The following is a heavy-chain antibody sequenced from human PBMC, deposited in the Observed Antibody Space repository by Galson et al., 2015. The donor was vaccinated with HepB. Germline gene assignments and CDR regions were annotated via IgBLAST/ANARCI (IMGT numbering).Heavy chain of an antibody. CDR1: GFTFGDYA. CDR3: TRDYAIAAAGKYDY. D-gene: IGHD6-13*01. J-gene: IGHJ4*02. CDR2: IRSKAYGGTT. V-gene: IGHV3-49*04. Sequence: SLRLSCAASGFTFGDYAMSWVRQAPGKGLGWVGFIRSKAYGGTTEYAASVKGRFTISRDDSKSIAYLQMNCLKTEDTAVYYCTRDYAIAAAGKYDYWGQGTLVTVSS.